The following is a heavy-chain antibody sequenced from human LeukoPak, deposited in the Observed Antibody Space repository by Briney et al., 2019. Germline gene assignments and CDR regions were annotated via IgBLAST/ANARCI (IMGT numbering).Heavy chain of an antibody. V-gene: IGHV3-23*01. CDR3: ARGSYYDVLTGFHNEGFHFDY. J-gene: IGHJ4*02. CDR2: ISGSGAAT. CDR1: GLTFSNYA. D-gene: IGHD3-9*01. Sequence: GGSLRLSCAVSGLTFSNYAMAWVRQTPVMGLEWVSVISGSGAATYYADSVKGRFSISRDNSKNTVYLQMNNLRAGDTAVYYCARGSYYDVLTGFHNEGFHFDYWGQGTLVPVSS.